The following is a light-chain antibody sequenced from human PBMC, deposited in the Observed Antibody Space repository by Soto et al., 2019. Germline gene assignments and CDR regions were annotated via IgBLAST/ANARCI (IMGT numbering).Light chain of an antibody. CDR1: SSNVGGYNY. V-gene: IGLV2-14*01. CDR2: EVS. Sequence: QSVLTQPASVSGSPGQSITISCTGTSSNVGGYNYVSWYQQHPGKAPKLMIYEVSNRPSGVSNRFSGSKSGNTASLTISGLQAEDEYDYYCSSYTSSSTLVFGTGTKVTVL. J-gene: IGLJ1*01. CDR3: SSYTSSSTLV.